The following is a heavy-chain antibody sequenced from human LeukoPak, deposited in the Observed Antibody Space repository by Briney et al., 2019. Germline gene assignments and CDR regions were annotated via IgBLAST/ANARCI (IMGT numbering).Heavy chain of an antibody. Sequence: PGGSLRLSCAASGFTFSRYWMHWVRQAPGKGLVWVSHINSDGSSTSYAGSVKGRFTISRDNAKNTLYLQMNSLRAEDTAVYYCARDRSRGETIFDYWGQGTLVTVSS. CDR3: ARDRSRGETIFDY. D-gene: IGHD3-10*01. V-gene: IGHV3-74*01. CDR2: INSDGSST. J-gene: IGHJ4*02. CDR1: GFTFSRYW.